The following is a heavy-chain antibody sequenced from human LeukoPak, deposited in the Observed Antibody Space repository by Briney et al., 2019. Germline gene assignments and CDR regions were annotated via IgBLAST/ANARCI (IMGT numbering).Heavy chain of an antibody. D-gene: IGHD2-21*01. J-gene: IGHJ2*01. Sequence: SETLCLTCTVSGGAITDYYYNWIRQPPGQGQGLEWIGFISPGGNTNYNPSLKSRVSISVDKSKNQCSLTVTSVAAADTAMYYCVRLVIRSTWYFDLWGRGTLVTVSS. CDR1: GGAITDYY. V-gene: IGHV4-4*09. CDR3: VRLVIRSTWYFDL. CDR2: ISPGGNT.